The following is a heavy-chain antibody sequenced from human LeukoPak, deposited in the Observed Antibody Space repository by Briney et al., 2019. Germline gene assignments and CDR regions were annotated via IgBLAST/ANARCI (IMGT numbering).Heavy chain of an antibody. J-gene: IGHJ6*03. V-gene: IGHV3-23*01. CDR3: AIDLDSSYYYYYMDV. CDR2: ISGSGGST. CDR1: GFTFSSYA. Sequence: GGSLRLSCAASGFTFSSYAMSWVRQAPGKGLEWVSAISGSGGSTYYADSVKGRFTISRDNSKNTLYLQMNSLRAEDTAVYYCAIDLDSSYYYYYMDVWGKGTTVTVSS. D-gene: IGHD2/OR15-2a*01.